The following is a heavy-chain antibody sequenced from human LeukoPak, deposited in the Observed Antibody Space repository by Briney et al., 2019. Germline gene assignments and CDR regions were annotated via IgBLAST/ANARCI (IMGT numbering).Heavy chain of an antibody. D-gene: IGHD3-22*01. J-gene: IGHJ4*02. CDR1: GYTFTSYG. CDR3: ARDRTNSGYTEENDY. CDR2: ISAYNGNT. Sequence: ASVKVSCKASGYTFTSYGISWVRQAPGQGLEWMGWISAYNGNTNYAQKLQGRVTVTTDTSTSTAYMELRSLRSDDTAVYYCARDRTNSGYTEENDYWGQGTLVTVSS. V-gene: IGHV1-18*01.